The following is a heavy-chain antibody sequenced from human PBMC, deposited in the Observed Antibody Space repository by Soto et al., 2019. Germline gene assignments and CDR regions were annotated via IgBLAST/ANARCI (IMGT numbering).Heavy chain of an antibody. CDR3: ARGTTYYRQIDY. CDR1: GGSMSNYY. J-gene: IGHJ4*02. V-gene: IGHV4-59*01. CDR2: VYYSSGST. Sequence: PSENLSLTCTFSGGSMSNYYWTWIRQPPGKGLEWIGYVYYSSGSTNYNPSLKSRVTISIEASKKQFSLNLTSVTAADTAVYYCARGTTYYRQIDYSGQATLVSVSS. D-gene: IGHD3-10*01.